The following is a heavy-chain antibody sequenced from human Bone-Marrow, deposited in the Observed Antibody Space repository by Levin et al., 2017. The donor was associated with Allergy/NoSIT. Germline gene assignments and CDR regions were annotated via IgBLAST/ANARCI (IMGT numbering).Heavy chain of an antibody. CDR3: ARDKWNGYNYFGMDV. D-gene: IGHD1-20*01. CDR2: IYYNGDT. J-gene: IGHJ6*02. CDR1: GTSISNYY. Sequence: PSETLSLTCTVSGTSISNYYWSWIRQPPGKGLEWIGYIYYNGDTNYNPSLKSRVTISLDTSKSQFSLNLSSVSAADTAVYYCARDKWNGYNYFGMDVWGQGTTVTVSS. V-gene: IGHV4-59*01.